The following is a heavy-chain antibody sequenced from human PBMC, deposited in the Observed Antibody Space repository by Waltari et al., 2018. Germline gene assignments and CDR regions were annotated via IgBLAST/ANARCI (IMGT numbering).Heavy chain of an antibody. CDR1: GGSISSGSYY. D-gene: IGHD6-13*01. CDR2: IYTSGST. V-gene: IGHV4-61*02. J-gene: IGHJ4*02. CDR3: ARATPFGYSSSFDY. Sequence: QVQLQESGPGLVKPSQTLSLTCTVSGGSISSGSYYWSWLRQPAGKGLEWIGRIYTSGSTNYNPSLKSRVTISVDTSKNQFSLKLSSVTAADTAVYYCARATPFGYSSSFDYWGQGTLVTVSS.